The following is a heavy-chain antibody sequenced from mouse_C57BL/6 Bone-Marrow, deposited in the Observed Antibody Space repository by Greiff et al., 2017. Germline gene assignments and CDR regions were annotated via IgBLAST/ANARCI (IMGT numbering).Heavy chain of an antibody. CDR1: GYTFTSYW. J-gene: IGHJ1*03. Sequence: QVQLKQPGAELVKPGASVKVSCKASGYTFTSYWMPWVQQRPGQGLEWIGRIHPSDSDTNYNQKFKGKATLTVDKSSSTAYMQLSRLTSEDSAIYYWAISTTVVPYWYFDVWGTGTTVTVSS. V-gene: IGHV1-74*01. CDR2: IHPSDSDT. CDR3: AISTTVVPYWYFDV. D-gene: IGHD1-1*01.